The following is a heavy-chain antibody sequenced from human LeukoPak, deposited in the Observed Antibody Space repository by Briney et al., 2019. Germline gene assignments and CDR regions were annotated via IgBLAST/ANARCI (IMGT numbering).Heavy chain of an antibody. CDR1: GGTFSSYA. V-gene: IGHV1-18*01. J-gene: IGHJ6*02. CDR3: ARAGELGVGATTEDYYGMDV. Sequence: ASVKVSCKASGGTFSSYAISWVRQAPGQGLEWMGWISAYNGNTNYAQKLQGRVTMTTDTSTSTAYMELRSLRSDDTAVYYCARAGELGVGATTEDYYGMDVWGQGTTVTVSS. CDR2: ISAYNGNT. D-gene: IGHD1-26*01.